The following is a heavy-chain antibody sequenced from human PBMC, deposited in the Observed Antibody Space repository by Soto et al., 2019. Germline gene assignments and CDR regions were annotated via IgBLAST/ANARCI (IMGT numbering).Heavy chain of an antibody. CDR3: ARDYGYEDSSGYSSTHFDY. J-gene: IGHJ4*02. CDR2: ISAYNGNT. CDR1: GYTCTSYG. V-gene: IGHV1-18*04. D-gene: IGHD3-22*01. Sequence: QVQLVQSGAEVKKPGASVKVSCKASGYTCTSYGISWVRQAPGQGLEWMGWISAYNGNTHYAEKLQGRVTMTTDTSTSTDYMELRSLRSDVTAVYYCARDYGYEDSSGYSSTHFDYWGQGTMVTVSS.